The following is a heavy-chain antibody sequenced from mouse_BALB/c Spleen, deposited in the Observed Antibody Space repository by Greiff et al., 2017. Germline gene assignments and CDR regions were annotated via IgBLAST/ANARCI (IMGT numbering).Heavy chain of an antibody. CDR1: GFSLTGYG. Sequence: VMLVESGPGLVAPSQSLSITCTVSGFSLTGYGVNWVRQPPGKGLEWLGMIWGDGSTDYNSALKSRLSISKDNSKSQVFLKMNSLQTDDTARYYCARDRDGNYYYYAMDYWGQGTSVTVSS. J-gene: IGHJ4*01. D-gene: IGHD2-1*01. CDR3: ARDRDGNYYYYAMDY. CDR2: IWGDGST. V-gene: IGHV2-6-7*01.